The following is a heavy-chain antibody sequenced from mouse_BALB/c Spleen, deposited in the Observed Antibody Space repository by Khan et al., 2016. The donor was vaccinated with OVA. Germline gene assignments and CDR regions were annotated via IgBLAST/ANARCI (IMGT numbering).Heavy chain of an antibody. D-gene: IGHD2-12*01. V-gene: IGHV5-6*01. CDR3: ARQPSYYEGSAMDY. J-gene: IGHJ4*01. CDR2: ISSGGSYT. CDR1: GFTFSSYG. Sequence: EVELVESGGDLVKPGGSLKLSCAASGFTFSSYGMSWVRQTPDKRLEWVAAISSGGSYTYYPDSLKGRFIISRDNAKNTLYLQMSSLKSEDTAMYYCARQPSYYEGSAMDYWGQGTSVTVSS.